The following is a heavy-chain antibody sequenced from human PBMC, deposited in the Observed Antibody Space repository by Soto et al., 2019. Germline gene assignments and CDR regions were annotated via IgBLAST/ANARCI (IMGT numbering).Heavy chain of an antibody. J-gene: IGHJ4*02. CDR3: ARYGGTYYVY. V-gene: IGHV4-59*01. CDR2: ISYSGST. CDR1: GGSINDYY. Sequence: SETLPLTCTVSGGSINDYYWIWIRQPPGKGLEWIGFISYSGSTSYNPSLKSRVTMAVDTSKRQFSLRLTSVTIADTAVYYCARYGGTYYVYWGQGALVTVSS. D-gene: IGHD1-26*01.